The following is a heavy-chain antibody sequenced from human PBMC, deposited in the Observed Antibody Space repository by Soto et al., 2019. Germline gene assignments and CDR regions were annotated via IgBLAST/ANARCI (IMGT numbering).Heavy chain of an antibody. J-gene: IGHJ4*02. CDR3: ARGYCSGGSCYSVAY. CDR1: GYTFTSYA. D-gene: IGHD2-15*01. V-gene: IGHV1-3*01. Sequence: QVQLVQSGAEVKKPGASVKVSCKASGYTFTSYAMHWVRQAPGQRLEWMGWINAGNGNTKYSQKFQGRVTITRDTSESTDYMELSSLRSEDTAVYYCARGYCSGGSCYSVAYWGQGTLVTVSS. CDR2: INAGNGNT.